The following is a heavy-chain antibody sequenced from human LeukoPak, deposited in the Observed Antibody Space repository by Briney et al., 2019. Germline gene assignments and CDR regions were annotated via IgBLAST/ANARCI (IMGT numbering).Heavy chain of an antibody. D-gene: IGHD1-26*01. CDR2: IYYSGST. CDR1: GGSISSYY. V-gene: IGHV4-59*01. CDR3: ARGDSGSLDY. Sequence: ASETLSLTCTVSGGSISSYYWSWIRQPPGKGLEWIGYIYYSGSTNYNPSLKSRVTISVDTSKNQFSLKLSSVTAADTAVYYCARGDSGSLDYWGQGTLVTVSS. J-gene: IGHJ4*02.